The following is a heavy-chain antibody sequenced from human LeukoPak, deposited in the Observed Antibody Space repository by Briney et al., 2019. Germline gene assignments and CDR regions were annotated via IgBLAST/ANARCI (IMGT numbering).Heavy chain of an antibody. D-gene: IGHD6-6*01. CDR1: GGSITSSTYY. Sequence: SETLSLTCSVSGGSITSSTYYWGWLRQPPGKGLEWIGSIYYSGKTYYNPSLKSRVTISIDTSKNQFSLKLSSVTAADTAVYYCARELWRSSSGRWFDPWGQGTLVTVSS. CDR2: IYYSGKT. J-gene: IGHJ5*02. V-gene: IGHV4-39*07. CDR3: ARELWRSSSGRWFDP.